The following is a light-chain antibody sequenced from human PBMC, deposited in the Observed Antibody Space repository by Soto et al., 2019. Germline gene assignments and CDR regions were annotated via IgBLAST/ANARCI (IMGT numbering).Light chain of an antibody. Sequence: EIVLTQSPATLSLSPGARATLSCRASESVSSNLAWYQQKPGQAPRRLIYDASNRATGIPARFSGSGSATDFTLTIGSLESGDSAVYYCQQRSNWPLTFGGGTKVEIK. V-gene: IGKV3-11*01. J-gene: IGKJ4*01. CDR3: QQRSNWPLT. CDR1: ESVSSN. CDR2: DAS.